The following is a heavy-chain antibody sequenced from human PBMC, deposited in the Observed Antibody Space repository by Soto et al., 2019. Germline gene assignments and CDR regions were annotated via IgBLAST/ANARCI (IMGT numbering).Heavy chain of an antibody. CDR1: GGSISSYY. CDR3: ARTIAYYGSGRYYYYYYMDV. Sequence: SETLSLTCTVSGGSISSYYWSWIRQPPGKGLEWIGYIYYSGSTNYNPSLKSRVTISVDTSKNQFSLKLSSVTAADTAVYYCARTIAYYGSGRYYYYYYMDVWGKGTTVTVSS. V-gene: IGHV4-59*08. D-gene: IGHD3-10*01. CDR2: IYYSGST. J-gene: IGHJ6*03.